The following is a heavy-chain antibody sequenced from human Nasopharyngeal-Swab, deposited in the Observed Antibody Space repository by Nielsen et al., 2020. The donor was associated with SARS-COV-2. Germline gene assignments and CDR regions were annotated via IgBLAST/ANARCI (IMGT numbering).Heavy chain of an antibody. Sequence: GGSLRLCCAASGFTFSSYGMHWVRQAPGKGLEWVAVIWYDGSNKYYADSVKGRFTISRDNSKNTLYLQMNSLRAEDTAVYYCVGGMRESSSSPYYYYYGMDVWGQGTTVTVSS. CDR1: GFTFSSYG. CDR2: IWYDGSNK. J-gene: IGHJ6*02. V-gene: IGHV3-33*01. D-gene: IGHD6-6*01. CDR3: VGGMRESSSSPYYYYYGMDV.